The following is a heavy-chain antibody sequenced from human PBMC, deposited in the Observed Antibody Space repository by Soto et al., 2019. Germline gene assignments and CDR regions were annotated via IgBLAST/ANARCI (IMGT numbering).Heavy chain of an antibody. CDR3: TKATAREGATDDAFDI. Sequence: LRLSCAASGFPFDSYSIHWVPQAPAKGLEWGSGITWNSGSIAYADSVKGRFTISRDNAKNSLYLQMNSLRTEDTALYYCTKATAREGATDDAFDIWGQGTMVTVSS. D-gene: IGHD1-26*01. CDR2: ITWNSGSI. V-gene: IGHV3-9*01. J-gene: IGHJ3*02. CDR1: GFPFDSYS.